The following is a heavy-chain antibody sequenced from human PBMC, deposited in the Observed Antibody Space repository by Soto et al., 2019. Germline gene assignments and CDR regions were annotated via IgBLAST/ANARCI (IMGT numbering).Heavy chain of an antibody. D-gene: IGHD6-19*01. CDR1: GFTFSDYY. CDR2: ISSSGSTI. CDR3: ARAIDVSELIAVAANYSYYGMEV. V-gene: IGHV3-11*04. Sequence: GGSLRLSCAASGFTFSDYYMSWIRQAPGKGLEWVSYISSSGSTIYYADSVKGRFTISRDNAKNTLYLQMNSLRAEDTAVYYCARAIDVSELIAVAANYSYYGMEVWGQGTTVTVSS. J-gene: IGHJ6*02.